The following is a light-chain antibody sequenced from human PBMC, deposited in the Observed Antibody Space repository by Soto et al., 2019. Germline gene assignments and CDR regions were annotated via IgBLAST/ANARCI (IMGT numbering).Light chain of an antibody. CDR1: QSISNY. J-gene: IGKJ4*01. CDR3: QQSYSIPLT. Sequence: DIQMTQSPSSLSASVGDRVTITCRASQSISNYLNWYQQKSGKAPKLLISAASTLQSGGPSRFSGSGSGTHFTLTISSLQPEDFVTYYCQQSYSIPLTFGGGTKVEIK. V-gene: IGKV1-39*01. CDR2: AAS.